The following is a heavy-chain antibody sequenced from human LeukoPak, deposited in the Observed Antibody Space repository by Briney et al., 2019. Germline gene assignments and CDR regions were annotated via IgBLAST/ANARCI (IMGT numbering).Heavy chain of an antibody. V-gene: IGHV3-9*01. CDR2: ISWNSGSI. CDR1: GFTFDDYA. CDR3: AKDSLNAPPRLGIDY. Sequence: PGRSLRLSCAASGFTFDDYAMHWVRQAPGKGLEWVSGISWNSGSIGYADSVKGRFTISRDNAKNSLYLQMNSLRAEDTAVYYCAKDSLNAPPRLGIDYWGQGTLVTVSS. J-gene: IGHJ4*02. D-gene: IGHD2-15*01.